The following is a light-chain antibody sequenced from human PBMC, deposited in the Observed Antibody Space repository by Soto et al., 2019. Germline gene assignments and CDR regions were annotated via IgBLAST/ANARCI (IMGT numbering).Light chain of an antibody. CDR1: MRDVGAYNL. J-gene: IGLJ3*02. V-gene: IGLV2-23*02. CDR3: SSYAGSSSVVV. CDR2: EVR. Sequence: QSALTQPASVSGSPGQSITISCAGTMRDVGAYNLVSWYQQHPGRAPQLIIYEVRNRPSGISFRFSGSKSGNTASLTISGLQAEDEAHYYCSSYAGSSSVVVFGGGTKLTVL.